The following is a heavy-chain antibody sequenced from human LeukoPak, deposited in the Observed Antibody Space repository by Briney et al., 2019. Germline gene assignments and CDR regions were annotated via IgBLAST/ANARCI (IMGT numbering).Heavy chain of an antibody. CDR1: GLGRSFKETW. V-gene: IGHV3-15*01. CDR3: ARPYLGWSSGPDAFDI. J-gene: IGHJ3*02. CDR2: IKGKPDGGAI. D-gene: IGHD3-3*01. Sequence: GGSLRLSCSASGLGRSFKETWMSWVRRAPGKGLEWIGRIKGKPDGGAIDYIAPVRGRFSISRDDSKNLVFLQMDSLRPQDTAVYYCARPYLGWSSGPDAFDIWGPGAMVTVSS.